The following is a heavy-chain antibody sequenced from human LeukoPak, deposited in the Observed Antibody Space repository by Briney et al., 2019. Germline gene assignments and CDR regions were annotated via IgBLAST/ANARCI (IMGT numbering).Heavy chain of an antibody. Sequence: SETLSLTCTVSGGSIRSYYWSWIRQPPGKGLEWIGYLYNSGSTTYNPSLKSRVTISVDTSMNQFSLKLSSVTAADTAVYYCARGGSGIAFDYWGQGALVTVSS. D-gene: IGHD6-19*01. V-gene: IGHV4-59*01. CDR3: ARGGSGIAFDY. CDR2: LYNSGST. J-gene: IGHJ4*02. CDR1: GGSIRSYY.